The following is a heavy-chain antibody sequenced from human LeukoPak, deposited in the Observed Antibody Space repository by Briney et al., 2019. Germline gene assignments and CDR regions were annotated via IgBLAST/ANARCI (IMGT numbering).Heavy chain of an antibody. Sequence: GGSLRLSCAASGFTFSSYSMNWVRRAPGKGREWVSSISSSSYYIYYADSVKGRFTISRDNDKNSLYLQMNSLRAEDTAVYYCARDYDYAVDYWGQGTLVTVSS. D-gene: IGHD3-16*01. CDR1: GFTFSSYS. CDR3: ARDYDYAVDY. J-gene: IGHJ4*02. V-gene: IGHV3-21*06. CDR2: ISSSSYYI.